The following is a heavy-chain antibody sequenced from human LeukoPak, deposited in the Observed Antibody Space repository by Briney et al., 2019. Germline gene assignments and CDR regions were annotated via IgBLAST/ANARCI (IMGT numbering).Heavy chain of an antibody. D-gene: IGHD3-10*01. Sequence: GGSLRLSCAASGFTFSSYGMHWVRQAPGKGLEWVAVIWYDGSNKYYADSVKGRFTISRDNAKNSLYLQMNSLRAEDTAVYYCARTGLKNMVRGVIYWGQGTLVTVSS. CDR1: GFTFSSYG. V-gene: IGHV3-33*01. J-gene: IGHJ4*02. CDR2: IWYDGSNK. CDR3: ARTGLKNMVRGVIY.